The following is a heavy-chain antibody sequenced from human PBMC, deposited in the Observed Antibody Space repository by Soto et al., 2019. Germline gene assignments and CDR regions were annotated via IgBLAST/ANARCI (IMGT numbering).Heavy chain of an antibody. D-gene: IGHD2-2*01. CDR3: ARSQIVVVPAADYYYYYGMDV. J-gene: IGHJ6*02. Sequence: GGSLRLSCAASGFTFSSYAMHWGRQAPGKGLEWGAVISYDGSNKYYADSVKGRFTISRDNSKNTLYLQMNSLRAEDTAVYYCARSQIVVVPAADYYYYYGMDVWGQGTTVTVSS. CDR2: ISYDGSNK. CDR1: GFTFSSYA. V-gene: IGHV3-30-3*01.